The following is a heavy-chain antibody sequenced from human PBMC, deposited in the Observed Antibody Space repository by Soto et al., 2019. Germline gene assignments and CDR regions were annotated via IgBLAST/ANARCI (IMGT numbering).Heavy chain of an antibody. D-gene: IGHD3-22*01. J-gene: IGHJ4*02. Sequence: QVQLQESGPGLVKPSETLSLTCTVSGGSISSYYWSWIRQPPGKGLEWIGYIYYSGSTNYNPSLKSRVTISVDTSKNQFSLKLSSVTAADTAVYYCARHMDYYDSSGPQAYFDYWGQGTLVTVSS. CDR2: IYYSGST. CDR1: GGSISSYY. V-gene: IGHV4-59*08. CDR3: ARHMDYYDSSGPQAYFDY.